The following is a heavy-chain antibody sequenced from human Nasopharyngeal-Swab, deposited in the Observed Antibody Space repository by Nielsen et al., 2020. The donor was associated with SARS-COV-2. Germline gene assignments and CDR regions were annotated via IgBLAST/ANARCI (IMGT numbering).Heavy chain of an antibody. CDR2: TYYRSKWYN. Sequence: SESLSLTCAISGFSFSNSSAAWNWIRQSPSRGLVSLGRTYYRSKWYNDYAVSVKSRITINPDTSKNQFSLHLNSVTPDETSVYYCARARGACGDYYYYYYTDVWSKGPTVTVSS. CDR3: ARARGACGDYYYYYYTDV. J-gene: IGHJ6*03. CDR1: GFSFSNSSAA. D-gene: IGHD4-17*01. V-gene: IGHV6-1*01.